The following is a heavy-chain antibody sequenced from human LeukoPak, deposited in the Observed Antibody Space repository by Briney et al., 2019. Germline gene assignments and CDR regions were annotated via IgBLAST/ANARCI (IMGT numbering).Heavy chain of an antibody. D-gene: IGHD6-13*01. Sequence: SETLSLTCTVSGGSFSGYYWSWIRQPPGKGLEWIGEINHSGSTNYNPSLKSRVTISVDTSKNQFSLKLSSVTAADTATYYCARGQQTFDPWGQGTLVTVSS. V-gene: IGHV4-34*01. CDR2: INHSGST. CDR1: GGSFSGYY. J-gene: IGHJ5*02. CDR3: ARGQQTFDP.